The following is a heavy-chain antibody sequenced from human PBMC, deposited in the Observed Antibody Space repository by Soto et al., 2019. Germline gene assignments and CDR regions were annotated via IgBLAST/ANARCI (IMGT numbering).Heavy chain of an antibody. J-gene: IGHJ6*03. CDR3: ARHVREVPADTSPEDYYYYMDV. Sequence: GESLKISCKGSGYSFTSYWIGWVRQMPGKGLEWMGIIYPGDSDTRYSPSFQGQVTISADKSISTAYLQWSSLKASDTAMYYCARHVREVPADTSPEDYYYYMDVWGKGTTVTVSS. D-gene: IGHD2-2*01. V-gene: IGHV5-51*01. CDR2: IYPGDSDT. CDR1: GYSFTSYW.